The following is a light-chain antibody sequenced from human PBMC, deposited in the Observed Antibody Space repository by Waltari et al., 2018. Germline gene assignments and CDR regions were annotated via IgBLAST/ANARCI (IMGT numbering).Light chain of an antibody. V-gene: IGLV1-51*01. CDR1: SSNIANNY. CDR3: GTWESIRSAWV. Sequence: QSVLTQPPSVSAAPGPKVTISCSGSSSNIANNYVSWYQQPTGTAPRLLMYDNNKRPVWVPDRCSGSSSGRSATLGITALQPGDEGDYYCGTWESIRSAWVFGGGTKLTVL. J-gene: IGLJ3*02. CDR2: DNN.